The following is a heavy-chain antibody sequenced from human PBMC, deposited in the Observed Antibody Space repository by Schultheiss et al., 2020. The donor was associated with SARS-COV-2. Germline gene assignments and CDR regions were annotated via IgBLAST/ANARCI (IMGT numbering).Heavy chain of an antibody. CDR3: AKYWYSGYDYPILDY. Sequence: GGSLRLSCAASGFILSDSYMSWIRQPPGKGLQWISYISRDGTTIYYADSVKGRFTISRDNAKNSLYLQMNSLRAEDTAVYYCAKYWYSGYDYPILDYWGQGTLVTVSS. J-gene: IGHJ4*02. CDR2: ISRDGTTI. CDR1: GFILSDSY. D-gene: IGHD5-12*01. V-gene: IGHV3-11*04.